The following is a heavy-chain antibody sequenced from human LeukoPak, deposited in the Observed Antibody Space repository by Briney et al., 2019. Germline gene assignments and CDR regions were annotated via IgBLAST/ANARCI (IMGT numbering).Heavy chain of an antibody. CDR1: GVSISSYY. J-gene: IGHJ5*02. CDR2: IYYSGST. V-gene: IGHV4-59*01. CDR3: AREVAAAGGHNWFDP. D-gene: IGHD6-13*01. Sequence: SETLSLTCTVSGVSISSYYWSWIRQPPGKGLEWIGYIYYSGSTNYNPSLKSRVTMSVDTSKNQFSLKLSSVTAADTAVYYCAREVAAAGGHNWFDPWGQGTLVTVSS.